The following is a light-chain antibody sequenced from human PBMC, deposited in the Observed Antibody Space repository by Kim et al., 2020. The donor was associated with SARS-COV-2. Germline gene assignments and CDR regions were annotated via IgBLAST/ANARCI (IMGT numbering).Light chain of an antibody. CDR2: AAS. CDR1: QNIINF. V-gene: IGKV1-16*02. Sequence: ASVGDRVTITCRASQNIINFLAWFQHKPGKAPHSLIYAASSLQSGVPSKFSGSGSGTDFTPTIDSLQPEDFATYYCQQYIIYPPTFGQGTKVDIK. CDR3: QQYIIYPPT. J-gene: IGKJ1*01.